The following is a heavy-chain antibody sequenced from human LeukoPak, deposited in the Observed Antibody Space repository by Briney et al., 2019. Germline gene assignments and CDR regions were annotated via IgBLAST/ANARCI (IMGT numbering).Heavy chain of an antibody. Sequence: SETLSLTCTVSGGSISSGSYYWSWIRQPAGKGLEWIGRINTSGNSPYNPSLMGRVSMSLDTSTNQFSLRLTSVTAADTAVYYCARLNLPAIEGAFGSWGQGVLVTVSS. D-gene: IGHD2-2*01. CDR3: ARLNLPAIEGAFGS. CDR1: GGSISSGSYY. V-gene: IGHV4-61*02. J-gene: IGHJ4*02. CDR2: INTSGNS.